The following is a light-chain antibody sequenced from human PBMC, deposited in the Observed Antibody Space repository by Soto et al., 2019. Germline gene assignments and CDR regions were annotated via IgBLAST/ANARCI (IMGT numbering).Light chain of an antibody. CDR2: DAS. CDR1: QSVSSN. Sequence: EIVLTQSPGTLSLSPGERATLSCRASQSVSSNLAWYQQKPGQAPRLLIYDASNRATGIPARFSGSGSGTDFTLTISSLEPEDFAVYYCQQRSNWPPITFGQGTQLEIK. CDR3: QQRSNWPPIT. V-gene: IGKV3-11*01. J-gene: IGKJ5*01.